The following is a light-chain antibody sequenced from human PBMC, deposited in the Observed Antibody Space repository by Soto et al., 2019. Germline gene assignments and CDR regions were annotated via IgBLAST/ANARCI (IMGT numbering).Light chain of an antibody. CDR1: QSISSY. CDR2: KAS. Sequence: DIQMTQSPSSLSASVGDRVTITCRASQSISSYLNWYQQKPGKAPKLLIYKASTLKSGVPSRFSGSGSGTDFTFTISSLQPEDIATYYCQQYNSYSYTFGQGTRLEIK. CDR3: QQYNSYSYT. J-gene: IGKJ5*01. V-gene: IGKV1-5*03.